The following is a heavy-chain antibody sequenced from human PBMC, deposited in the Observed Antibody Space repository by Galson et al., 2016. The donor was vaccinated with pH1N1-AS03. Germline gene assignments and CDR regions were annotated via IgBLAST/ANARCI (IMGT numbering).Heavy chain of an antibody. D-gene: IGHD3/OR15-3a*01. V-gene: IGHV3-23*01. CDR2: IHDDGVGK. CDR1: GFSFSNFA. CDR3: AKARGLVPPKSFFDY. J-gene: IGHJ4*02. Sequence: SLSLSCAASGFSFSNFAVTWVRQAPGKGLEWVSLIHDDGVGKYYADSVKGRFTISRDNSKNTLFLQMNSLRDEDTAVYYRAKARGLVPPKSFFDYWGQGTLVTVSS.